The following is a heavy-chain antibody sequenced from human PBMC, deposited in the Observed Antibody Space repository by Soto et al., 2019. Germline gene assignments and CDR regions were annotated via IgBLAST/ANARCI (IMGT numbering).Heavy chain of an antibody. CDR1: GFTFSSYD. Sequence: GGSLRLSCAASGFTFSSYDMHWVRQATGKGLEWVSAIGTAGDTYYPGSVKGRFTISRENAKNSLYLQMNSLRAGDTAVYYCARGNSGYNWYYYYYMDVWGKGTTVTVSS. D-gene: IGHD5-12*01. J-gene: IGHJ6*03. CDR2: IGTAGDT. V-gene: IGHV3-13*01. CDR3: ARGNSGYNWYYYYYMDV.